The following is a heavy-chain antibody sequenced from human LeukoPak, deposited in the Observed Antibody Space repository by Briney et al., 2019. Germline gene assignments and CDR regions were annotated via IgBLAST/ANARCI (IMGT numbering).Heavy chain of an antibody. CDR2: INHSGST. Sequence: PSETLSLTCAVYGASFSGYYWSWIRQPPGKGLEWIGEINHSGSTNYNSSLKSRVTISVDTSKNQSSLKLSSVTAADAAVYYCARGYPNNFDYWGQGTLVTVSS. CDR1: GASFSGYY. CDR3: ARGYPNNFDY. J-gene: IGHJ4*02. V-gene: IGHV4-34*01. D-gene: IGHD3-16*02.